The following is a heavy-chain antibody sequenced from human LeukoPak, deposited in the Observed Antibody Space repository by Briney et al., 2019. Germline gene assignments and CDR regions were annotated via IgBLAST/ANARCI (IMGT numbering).Heavy chain of an antibody. V-gene: IGHV3-7*01. CDR3: ARDNVIGYCSSTSCSNLEYYYYYYMDV. Sequence: GGSLRLSCTASGFTFSTYWMIWVRQAPGKGLEWVANINEDGSQIYYVASVEGRFTISRDNAKNSLYLQMNSLRAEDTAVYYCARDNVIGYCSSTSCSNLEYYYYYYMDVWGKGTTVTVSS. D-gene: IGHD2-2*01. J-gene: IGHJ6*03. CDR2: INEDGSQI. CDR1: GFTFSTYW.